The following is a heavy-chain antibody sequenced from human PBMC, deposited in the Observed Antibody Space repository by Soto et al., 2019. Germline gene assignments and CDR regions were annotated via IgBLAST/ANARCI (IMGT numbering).Heavy chain of an antibody. CDR2: INTGGAT. CDR3: VRGTTDWYGVDL. CDR1: GFTFSSHW. Sequence: EVHLVESGGGLVQPGGSLRLSCAVSGFTFSSHWMHWVRQVPGKGLQWVSRINTGGATNYADFVEGRFTISRDNSKNTLYLQMNSLRGEDTAQYYYVRGTTDWYGVDLWGRGTLVTVSS. V-gene: IGHV3-74*01. D-gene: IGHD3-10*01. J-gene: IGHJ5*02.